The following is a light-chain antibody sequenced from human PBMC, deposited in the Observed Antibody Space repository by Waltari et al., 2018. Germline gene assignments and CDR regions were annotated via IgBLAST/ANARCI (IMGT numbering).Light chain of an antibody. CDR3: QSYDSSYPAV. CDR2: EDN. Sequence: NFMLTQPHSVSESPGKTVTISCTRSSGSIASSYVQWFQQRPGSSPTTVIFEDNQRPSGVPDRFSGSIDSASNSASRTIAGLQTEDEADYYCQSYDSSYPAVFGGGTQLTVL. V-gene: IGLV6-57*01. CDR1: SGSIASSY. J-gene: IGLJ7*01.